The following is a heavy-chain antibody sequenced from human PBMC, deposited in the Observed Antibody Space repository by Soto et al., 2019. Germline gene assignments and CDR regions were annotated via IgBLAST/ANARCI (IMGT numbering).Heavy chain of an antibody. CDR3: ARVGCSASCFSDWFAP. CDR2: ISGSGDTI. J-gene: IGHJ5*02. D-gene: IGHD2-2*01. CDR1: GFTFSDYY. V-gene: IGHV3-11*01. Sequence: QVHLVESGGGLVKPGGSLRLSCAASGFTFSDYYMHWIRQAPGKGLEWVSYISGSGDTIHYADSVRGRFTISRDNAKSALYLQMSSLRAEDTAVYYCARVGCSASCFSDWFAPRGQGTLVTVSS.